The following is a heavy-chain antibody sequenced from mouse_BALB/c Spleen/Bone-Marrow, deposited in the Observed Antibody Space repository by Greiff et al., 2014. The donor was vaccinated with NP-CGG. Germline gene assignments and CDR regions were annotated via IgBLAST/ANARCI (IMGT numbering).Heavy chain of an antibody. J-gene: IGHJ2*01. Sequence: VKLMESGAELARPGASVKLSCKASGYTFTGYWMQWVKQRPGQGLEWIGIIYPGDGDTRYTQKFKGKATLAADKSSSTAYMQLRNLASEDSAVYYCARVFYDSTSVYWGQGTTLTVSS. V-gene: IGHV1-87*01. CDR1: GYTFTGYW. D-gene: IGHD1-1*01. CDR2: IYPGDGDT. CDR3: ARVFYDSTSVY.